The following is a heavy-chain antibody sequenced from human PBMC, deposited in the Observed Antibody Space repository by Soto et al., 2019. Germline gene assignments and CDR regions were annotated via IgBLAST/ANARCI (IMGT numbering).Heavy chain of an antibody. J-gene: IGHJ4*02. V-gene: IGHV4-34*01. Sequence: ASETLSLTCAVYGGSFSGYYWSWIRQPPGKGLEWIGEINHSGSTNYNPSLKSRVTISVDTSKNQFSLKLSSVTAADTAVYYCASGQDIVATYWGQGTLVTVSS. CDR1: GGSFSGYY. CDR3: ASGQDIVATY. CDR2: INHSGST. D-gene: IGHD5-12*01.